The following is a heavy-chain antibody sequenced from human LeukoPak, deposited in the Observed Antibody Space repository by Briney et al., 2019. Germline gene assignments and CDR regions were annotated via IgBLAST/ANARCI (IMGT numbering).Heavy chain of an antibody. J-gene: IGHJ6*02. V-gene: IGHV3-9*01. CDR3: AKDTTYYDILTGLPRDYYYGMDV. Sequence: GRSLRLSCAASGFTFDDYAMHWVRQAPGKGLEWVSGISWNSRSIGYADSVKGRFTISRDNAKNSLYLQMNSLRAEDTALYYCAKDTTYYDILTGLPRDYYYGMDVWGQGTTVTVSS. CDR1: GFTFDDYA. CDR2: ISWNSRSI. D-gene: IGHD3-9*01.